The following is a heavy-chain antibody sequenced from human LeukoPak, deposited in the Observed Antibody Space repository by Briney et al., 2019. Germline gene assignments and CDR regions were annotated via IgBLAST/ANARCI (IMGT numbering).Heavy chain of an antibody. CDR1: GFTFNNYA. V-gene: IGHV3-23*01. CDR2: IVSGGGRT. D-gene: IGHD2-2*01. CDR3: AARPLMPPRFDY. Sequence: PGGSLRLSCAASGFTFNNYAMSWVRQAPGKGLDWVSAIVSGGGRTYYADSVKGRFTISRDSSKSTLYLQINSLRADDTAIYYCAARPLMPPRFDYWGQGILVTVSS. J-gene: IGHJ4*02.